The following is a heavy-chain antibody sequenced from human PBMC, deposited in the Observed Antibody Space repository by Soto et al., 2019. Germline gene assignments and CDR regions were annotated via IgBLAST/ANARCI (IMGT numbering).Heavy chain of an antibody. V-gene: IGHV3-33*01. CDR3: ARGFRRSGWFDY. CDR2: IWYDGSNK. CDR1: GFTFSSYG. J-gene: IGHJ4*02. D-gene: IGHD6-19*01. Sequence: HPGGSLRLSCAAPGFTFSSYGMHWVRQAPGKGLEWVAVIWYDGSNKYYADSVKGRFTISRDNSKNTLYLQMNSLRAEDTAVYYCARGFRRSGWFDYWGQGTLVTVSS.